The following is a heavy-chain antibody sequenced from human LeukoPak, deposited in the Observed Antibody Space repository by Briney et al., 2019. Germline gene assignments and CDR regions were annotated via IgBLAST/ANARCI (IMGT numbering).Heavy chain of an antibody. V-gene: IGHV1-69*13. CDR2: IIPIFGTA. Sequence: ASVKVSCTASGGTFSSYAISWVRQAPGQGLEWMGGIIPIFGTANYAQKFQGRVTITADESTSTAYMELSSLRSEDTAVYYCAREGGDGFLKGRYYFDYWGQGTLVTVSS. CDR3: AREGGDGFLKGRYYFDY. J-gene: IGHJ4*02. CDR1: GGTFSSYA. D-gene: IGHD3-16*01.